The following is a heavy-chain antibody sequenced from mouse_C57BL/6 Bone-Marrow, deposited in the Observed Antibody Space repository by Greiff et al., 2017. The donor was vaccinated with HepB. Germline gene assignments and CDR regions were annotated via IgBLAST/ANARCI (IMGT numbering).Heavy chain of an antibody. CDR3: ARDLGDGYFDY. Sequence: EVQVVESGGGLVKPGGSLKLSCAASGFTFSSYAMSWVRQTPEKRLEWVATISDGGSYTYYPDNVKVRFTISRDNAKNNLYLQMSHLKSEDTAMYYCARDLGDGYFDYWGQGTTLTVSS. V-gene: IGHV5-4*01. J-gene: IGHJ2*01. CDR1: GFTFSSYA. CDR2: ISDGGSYT. D-gene: IGHD2-3*01.